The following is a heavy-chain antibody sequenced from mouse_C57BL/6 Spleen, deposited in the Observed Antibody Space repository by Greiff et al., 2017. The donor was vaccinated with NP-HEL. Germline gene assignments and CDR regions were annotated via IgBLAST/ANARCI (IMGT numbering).Heavy chain of an antibody. D-gene: IGHD3-3*01. V-gene: IGHV1-15*01. Sequence: QVQLQQSGAELVRPGASVTLSCKASGYTFTDYEMHWVKQTPVHGLEWIGAIDPETGGTAYNQKFKGKAILTADKSSSTAYMELRSLTSEDSAVYYCTNADGDLFDYWGQGTTLTGSS. J-gene: IGHJ2*01. CDR2: IDPETGGT. CDR3: TNADGDLFDY. CDR1: GYTFTDYE.